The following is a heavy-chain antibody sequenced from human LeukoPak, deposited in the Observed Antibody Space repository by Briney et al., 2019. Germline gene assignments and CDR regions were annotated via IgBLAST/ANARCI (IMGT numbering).Heavy chain of an antibody. Sequence: PGGSLRLSCAASGFTLSSYAMSWVRQAPGKGLEWVSAISGSGGSTYYADSVKGRFTISRDNSKNTLYLQMNSLRAEDTAVYYCAKDGGYSYGYFDYWGQGTLVTVSS. D-gene: IGHD5-18*01. V-gene: IGHV3-23*01. CDR3: AKDGGYSYGYFDY. J-gene: IGHJ4*02. CDR2: ISGSGGST. CDR1: GFTLSSYA.